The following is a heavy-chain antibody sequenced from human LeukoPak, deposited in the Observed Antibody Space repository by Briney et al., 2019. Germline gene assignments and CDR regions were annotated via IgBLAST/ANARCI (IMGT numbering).Heavy chain of an antibody. J-gene: IGHJ4*02. CDR3: ARGPYSSGWYVLSY. CDR2: MNPNSGNT. CDR1: GYTFTSYD. V-gene: IGHV1-8*01. Sequence: ASVKVSCKASGYTFTSYDINWVRQATGQGLEWMGWMNPNSGNTGYAQKFQGRVTMTRNTSISTAYMELSSLRSEDTAVYYCARGPYSSGWYVLSYWGQGTLVTVSS. D-gene: IGHD6-19*01.